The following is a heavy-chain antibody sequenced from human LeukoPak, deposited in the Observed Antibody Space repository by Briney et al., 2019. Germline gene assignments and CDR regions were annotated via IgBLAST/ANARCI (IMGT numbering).Heavy chain of an antibody. J-gene: IGHJ6*02. CDR1: GYSFTSYW. Sequence: GESLKISCKGSGYSFTSYWIGWVRQMPGKGLEWMGIIYPGDSDTRYSPSFQGQVTISADKSISTAYLQWSSLKASDTAMYYCARRGYDSSSRYSSPVDYGMDVWGQGTTVTVSS. D-gene: IGHD6-13*01. CDR3: ARRGYDSSSRYSSPVDYGMDV. V-gene: IGHV5-51*01. CDR2: IYPGDSDT.